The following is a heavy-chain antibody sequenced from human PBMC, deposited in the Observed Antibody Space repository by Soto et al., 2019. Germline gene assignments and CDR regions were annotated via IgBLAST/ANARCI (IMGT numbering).Heavy chain of an antibody. CDR1: GFTFSSYA. V-gene: IGHV3-23*01. Sequence: VQLLESGGGLVQPGGSLRLSCAASGFTFSSYAMSWVRQAPGKGLEWVSAISGSGGSTYYADSVKGRFTISRDNSKNTLYLQMNSLRAEDTAVYYCAKGVDIVVVVADLCDYWGQGTLVTVSS. D-gene: IGHD2-15*01. J-gene: IGHJ4*02. CDR3: AKGVDIVVVVADLCDY. CDR2: ISGSGGST.